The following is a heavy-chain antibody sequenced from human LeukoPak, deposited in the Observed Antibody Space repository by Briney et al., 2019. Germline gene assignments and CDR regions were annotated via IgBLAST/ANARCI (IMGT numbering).Heavy chain of an antibody. D-gene: IGHD6-13*01. CDR1: GFTFSSFG. CDR2: IKEDGGEK. Sequence: PGGSLRLSCAASGFTFSSFGMYWVRRAPGKGLEWVANIKEDGGEKNYVDSVRGRFTITRDNSRNSLYLQMNSLRGEDTAVYYCATERRGSSTYDGKEAFDFWGQGTLVTVSS. CDR3: ATERRGSSTYDGKEAFDF. V-gene: IGHV3-7*01. J-gene: IGHJ4*02.